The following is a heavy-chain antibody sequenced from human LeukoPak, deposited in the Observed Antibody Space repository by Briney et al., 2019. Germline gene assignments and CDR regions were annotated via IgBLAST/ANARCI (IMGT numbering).Heavy chain of an antibody. Sequence: ASVKVSCKASGYTFTSYYMHWVRQAPGQGLEWMGIINPSGGSTSYVQKFQGRVTMTRDTSTSTVYMEVSSLRSGDTAVYYCGKGSSGWYVDYWGQGTLVTVSS. CDR1: GYTFTSYY. CDR2: INPSGGST. D-gene: IGHD6-19*01. CDR3: GKGSSGWYVDY. J-gene: IGHJ4*02. V-gene: IGHV1-46*01.